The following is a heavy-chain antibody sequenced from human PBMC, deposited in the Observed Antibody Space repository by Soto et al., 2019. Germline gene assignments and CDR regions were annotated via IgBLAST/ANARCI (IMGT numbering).Heavy chain of an antibody. CDR2: IIPIFGTA. D-gene: IGHD6-19*01. Sequence: QVQLVQSGAEVKKPGSSVKVSCKASGGTFSSYAISWVRQAPGQGLEWMGGIIPIFGTANYAQKFQGRVTLPADESTRTAYMALRSLRSEDTAVYYCAREIAVAGTNYYYGMDVWGQGTTVTLSS. CDR1: GGTFSSYA. J-gene: IGHJ6*02. CDR3: AREIAVAGTNYYYGMDV. V-gene: IGHV1-69*12.